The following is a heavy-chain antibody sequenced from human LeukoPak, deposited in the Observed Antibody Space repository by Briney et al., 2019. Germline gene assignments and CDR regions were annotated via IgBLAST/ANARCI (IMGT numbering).Heavy chain of an antibody. D-gene: IGHD3-3*01. CDR3: ARARRITIFGVVMYFDY. Sequence: PSETLSLTCTVSGASIGSYYWSWIRQPAGKALEWIGRIYVTGSTTYNPSLESRVTMSLDTSKNHFSLKLRSVTAADTAVYYCARARRITIFGVVMYFDYWGQGTLVTVSS. CDR1: GASIGSYY. CDR2: IYVTGST. V-gene: IGHV4-4*07. J-gene: IGHJ4*02.